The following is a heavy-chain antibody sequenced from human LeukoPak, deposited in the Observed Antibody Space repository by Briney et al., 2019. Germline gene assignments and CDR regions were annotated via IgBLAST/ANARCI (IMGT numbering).Heavy chain of an antibody. CDR3: ARGGSYLSAFDI. CDR2: IYSGGST. CDR1: GFTLSSYG. Sequence: GGSLRLSCAASGFTLSSYGMHWVRQAPGKGLEWVSIIYSGGSTFYADSVKGRFTISRDNSKNTLYLQMNSLRAEDTAVYYCARGGSYLSAFDIWGQGTMVTVSS. V-gene: IGHV3-53*01. D-gene: IGHD1-26*01. J-gene: IGHJ3*02.